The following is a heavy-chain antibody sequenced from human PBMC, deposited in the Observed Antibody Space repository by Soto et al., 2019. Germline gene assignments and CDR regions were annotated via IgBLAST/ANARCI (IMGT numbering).Heavy chain of an antibody. J-gene: IGHJ5*02. D-gene: IGHD3-10*01. V-gene: IGHV4-59*02. CDR3: ARESAGSGRNNWFDP. CDR2: IHYTGGT. CDR1: GGSVTSHY. Sequence: SETLSLTCTVYGGSVTSHYWSWIRQPPGKGLEWIGFIHYTGGTKYNPSLESRVTMSIDTSQNQLSLRLNSVTAADTAVYYCARESAGSGRNNWFDPWGLGTLVTVSS.